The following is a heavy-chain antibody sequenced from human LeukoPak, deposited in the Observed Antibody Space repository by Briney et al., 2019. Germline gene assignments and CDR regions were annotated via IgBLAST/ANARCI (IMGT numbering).Heavy chain of an antibody. J-gene: IGHJ4*02. Sequence: GGTLRLSCAASGFTFSSYGMSWVRQAPGKGLEWVSAISGSGGSTYYADSVKGRFTISRDNSKNTPYLQMNSLRAEDTAVYYCATSRYYYDSSGFLVDYWGQGTLVTVSS. CDR2: ISGSGGST. CDR1: GFTFSSYG. CDR3: ATSRYYYDSSGFLVDY. V-gene: IGHV3-23*01. D-gene: IGHD3-22*01.